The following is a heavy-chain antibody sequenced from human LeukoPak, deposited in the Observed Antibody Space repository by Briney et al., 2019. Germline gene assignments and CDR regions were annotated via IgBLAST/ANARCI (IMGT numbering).Heavy chain of an antibody. V-gene: IGHV4-38-2*02. CDR2: IYHSGST. CDR1: GYSISSGYY. CDR3: ARDGSRYFDWLPVIDY. J-gene: IGHJ4*02. D-gene: IGHD3-9*01. Sequence: SETLSLTCAVSGYSISSGYYWGWIRQPPGKGLEWIGSIYHSGSTYYNPSLKSRVTISVDTSKNQFSLKLSSVTAADTAVYYCARDGSRYFDWLPVIDYWGQGTLVTVSS.